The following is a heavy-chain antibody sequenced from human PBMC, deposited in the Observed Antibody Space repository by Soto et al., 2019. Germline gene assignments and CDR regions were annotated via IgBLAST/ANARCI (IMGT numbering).Heavy chain of an antibody. CDR3: ARDMRFYCSSTSCYVGY. CDR2: IWYDGSNK. J-gene: IGHJ4*02. V-gene: IGHV3-33*01. D-gene: IGHD2-2*01. CDR1: GFTFSSYG. Sequence: QVQLVESGGGVVQPGRSLRLSCAASGFTFSSYGMHWVSRAPGKGLEWVAVIWYDGSNKYYADSVKGRFTISRDNSKNTLYLQMNSLRAEDTAVYYCARDMRFYCSSTSCYVGYWGQGTLVTVSS.